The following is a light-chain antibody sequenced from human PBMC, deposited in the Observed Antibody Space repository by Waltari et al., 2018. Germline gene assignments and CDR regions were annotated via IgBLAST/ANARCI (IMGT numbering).Light chain of an antibody. Sequence: QSALTQPASVSGSPGQSITISCTGTSSDVGGYNYVSWYQQHPGKAPKLMIYDVSNRPSEVSNRFSGSKSGNTSFLTISGLQAGDEADYYCSSYTTSTTYVEFGGGTKLTVL. CDR3: SSYTTSTTYVE. CDR1: SSDVGGYNY. CDR2: DVS. V-gene: IGLV2-14*03. J-gene: IGLJ2*01.